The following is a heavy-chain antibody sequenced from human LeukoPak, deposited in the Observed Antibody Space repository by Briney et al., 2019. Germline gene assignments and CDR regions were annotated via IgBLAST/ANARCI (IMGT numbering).Heavy chain of an antibody. CDR3: ARGGYNYGSVFDY. CDR2: ISDDSSTI. CDR1: DSMSRRFK. V-gene: IGHV3-48*01. D-gene: IGHD5-18*01. Sequence: GGSLRLSCAASDSMSRRFKMNWVRHAPGKGLELVSYISDDSSTIHYADSVKGRFTISRDNAENSLYLQMNSLRAEDTAVYYCARGGYNYGSVFDYWGQGTLVTVSS. J-gene: IGHJ4*02.